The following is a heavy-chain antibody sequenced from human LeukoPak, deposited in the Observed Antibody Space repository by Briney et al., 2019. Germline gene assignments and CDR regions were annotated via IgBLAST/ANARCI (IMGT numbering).Heavy chain of an antibody. Sequence: GASVKVSCKASGYTFTSYGISWVRQAPGQGLEWMGWMNPNSGNTGYAQKFQGRVTMTRNTSISTAYMELSSLRSEDTAVYYCARGRFYDSSGYYDYWGQGTLVTVSS. CDR3: ARGRFYDSSGYYDY. D-gene: IGHD3-22*01. J-gene: IGHJ4*02. CDR2: MNPNSGNT. CDR1: GYTFTSYG. V-gene: IGHV1-8*02.